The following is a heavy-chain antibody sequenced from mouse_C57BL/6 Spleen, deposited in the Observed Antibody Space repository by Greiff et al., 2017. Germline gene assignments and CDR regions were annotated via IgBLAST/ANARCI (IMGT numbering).Heavy chain of an antibody. CDR2: ISDGGSYT. V-gene: IGHV5-4*03. CDR1: GFTFSSYA. Sequence: EVMLVESGGGLVKPGGSLKLSCAASGFTFSSYAMSWVRQTPEKRLEWVATISDGGSYTYYPDNVKGRFTISRDNAKNNLYLQMSHLKSEDTAMYYCARIWADYYAMDYWGQGTSVTVSS. D-gene: IGHD4-1*01. J-gene: IGHJ4*01. CDR3: ARIWADYYAMDY.